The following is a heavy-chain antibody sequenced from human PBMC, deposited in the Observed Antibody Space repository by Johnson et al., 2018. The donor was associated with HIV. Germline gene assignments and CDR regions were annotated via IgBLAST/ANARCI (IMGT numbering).Heavy chain of an antibody. CDR3: AKRLTYANSLDAFDI. J-gene: IGHJ3*02. V-gene: IGHV3-NL1*01. Sequence: QVQLVESGGGVVQPGRSLRLSCAASEFTFSAFGMHWVRQAPGKGLEWVSVIYSGGSTYSADSVKGRFTISRDSSKNTLYLQMNSLRAEDTAVYYCAKRLTYANSLDAFDIWGQGTMVTVSS. D-gene: IGHD3-16*01. CDR1: EFTFSAFG. CDR2: IYSGGST.